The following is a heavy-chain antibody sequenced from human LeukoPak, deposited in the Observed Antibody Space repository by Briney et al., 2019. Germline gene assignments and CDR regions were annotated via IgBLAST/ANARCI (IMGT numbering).Heavy chain of an antibody. D-gene: IGHD6-13*01. CDR3: ARDIEAAGLFLDY. CDR1: GFTFSSYS. CDR2: ISSSSSYI. J-gene: IGHJ4*02. V-gene: IGHV3-21*01. Sequence: PGGSLRLSRAASGFTFSSYSMNLVRQAPGKGLEWVSSISSSSSYIYYADSVKGRFTISRDNAKNSLYLQMNSLRAEDTAVYYCARDIEAAGLFLDYWGQGTLVTVSS.